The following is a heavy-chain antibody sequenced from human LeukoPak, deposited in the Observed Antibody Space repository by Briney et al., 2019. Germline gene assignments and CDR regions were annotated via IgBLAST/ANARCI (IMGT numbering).Heavy chain of an antibody. CDR3: AHRRDDFWSGISWGSNWFDP. Sequence: SGPTLVNPTQTLTLTCTFSGFSLSTSGVGVGWIRQPPGKALEWLALIYWDDDKRYSPSLKSRLTITKDTSKNQVVLTMTNMDPVDTATYYCAHRRDDFWSGISWGSNWFDPWGQGTLVTVSS. V-gene: IGHV2-5*02. CDR2: IYWDDDK. CDR1: GFSLSTSGVG. J-gene: IGHJ5*02. D-gene: IGHD3-3*01.